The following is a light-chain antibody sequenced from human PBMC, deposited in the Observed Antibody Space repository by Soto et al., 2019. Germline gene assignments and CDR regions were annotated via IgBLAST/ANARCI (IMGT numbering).Light chain of an antibody. Sequence: DVQMTQSPSTLSASVGDRVTITCRASQSINTWLAWYQQKAGKAPTLLIYDASSLQSGVPSRFSGGGSGTEFTLTISSLQPDDFATYYCQHYNKFSWTFDQGTKVEIK. CDR2: DAS. J-gene: IGKJ1*01. V-gene: IGKV1-5*01. CDR1: QSINTW. CDR3: QHYNKFSWT.